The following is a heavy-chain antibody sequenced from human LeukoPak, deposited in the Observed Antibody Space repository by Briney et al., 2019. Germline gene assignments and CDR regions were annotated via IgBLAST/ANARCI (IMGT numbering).Heavy chain of an antibody. CDR3: ARDKGPGYCSSTSCWDAFDI. J-gene: IGHJ3*02. Sequence: GGSLRLSCAASGFTFSSYSMNWVRQAPGKGLEWVSPISSSSSYIYYADSVKGRFTISRDNAKNSLYLQMNSLRAEDTAVYYCARDKGPGYCSSTSCWDAFDIWGQGTKVTVSS. D-gene: IGHD2-2*01. V-gene: IGHV3-21*01. CDR1: GFTFSSYS. CDR2: ISSSSSYI.